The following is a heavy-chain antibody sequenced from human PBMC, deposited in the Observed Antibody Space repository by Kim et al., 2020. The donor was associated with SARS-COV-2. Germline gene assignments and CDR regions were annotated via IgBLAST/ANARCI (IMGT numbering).Heavy chain of an antibody. V-gene: IGHV3-30*04. CDR1: GFTFSSYA. J-gene: IGHJ4*02. D-gene: IGHD6-19*01. CDR3: ARGIAVAGAY. CDR2: ISYDGSNK. Sequence: GGSLRLSCAASGFTFSSYAMHWVRQAPGKGLEWVAVISYDGSNKYYADSVKGRFTISRDNSKNTLYLQMNSLRAEDTAVYYCARGIAVAGAYWGQGTLVTVSS.